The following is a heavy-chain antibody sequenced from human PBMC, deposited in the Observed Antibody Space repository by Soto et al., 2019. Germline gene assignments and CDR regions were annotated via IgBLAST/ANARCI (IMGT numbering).Heavy chain of an antibody. D-gene: IGHD6-13*01. Sequence: GGSLRLSCAASEFTFSNYAMSWVRQAPGKGLEWVSSISDNGGTTYYADSVKGRFTISRDNAKNSLYLQMNSLRAEDTAVYYCARDPSSSSYYMDGWGKGTTVTVSS. CDR2: ISDNGGTT. CDR1: EFTFSNYA. J-gene: IGHJ6*03. V-gene: IGHV3-23*01. CDR3: ARDPSSSSYYMDG.